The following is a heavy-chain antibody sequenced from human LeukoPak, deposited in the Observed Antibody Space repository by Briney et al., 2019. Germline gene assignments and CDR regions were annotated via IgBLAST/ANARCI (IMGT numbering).Heavy chain of an antibody. CDR2: INTNTGTP. J-gene: IGHJ6*02. Sequence: ASVKVSCNAFGYSFTSYAMNWVRQAPGQGLEYMGWINTNTGTPTSAQGFTGRIVFSLDTSVSTAYLQISSLKAEDTAVYYCAREDTVLGMDVWGQGTTVTVSS. D-gene: IGHD4-17*01. CDR1: GYSFTSYA. CDR3: AREDTVLGMDV. V-gene: IGHV7-4-1*02.